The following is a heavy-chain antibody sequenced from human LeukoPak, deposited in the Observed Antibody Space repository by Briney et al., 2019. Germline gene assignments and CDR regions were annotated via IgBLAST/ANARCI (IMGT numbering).Heavy chain of an antibody. D-gene: IGHD2-2*01. Sequence: GGSLRLSCAASGFTFSNYWMNWVRLAPGKGLQWVANIKQDESETFYVDSVKGRFTISRDNAKNSLYLQMNSPSAEDTAVYYCARGKLCTSASCYPGPFDFWGQGTLVTVSS. J-gene: IGHJ4*02. CDR2: IKQDESET. CDR1: GFTFSNYW. V-gene: IGHV3-7*03. CDR3: ARGKLCTSASCYPGPFDF.